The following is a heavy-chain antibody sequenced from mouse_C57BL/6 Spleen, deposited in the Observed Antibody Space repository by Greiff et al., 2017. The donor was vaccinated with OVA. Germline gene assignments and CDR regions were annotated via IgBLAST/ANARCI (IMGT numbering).Heavy chain of an antibody. J-gene: IGHJ3*01. V-gene: IGHV1-82*01. D-gene: IGHD3-2*02. Sequence: VKLQQSGPELVKPGASVKISCKASGYAFSSSWMNWVKQRPGKGLEWIGRIYPGDGDTNYNGKFKGKATLTADKSSSTAYMQLSSLTSEDSAVYFCARGVAQATWFAYWGQGTLVTVSA. CDR3: ARGVAQATWFAY. CDR1: GYAFSSSW. CDR2: IYPGDGDT.